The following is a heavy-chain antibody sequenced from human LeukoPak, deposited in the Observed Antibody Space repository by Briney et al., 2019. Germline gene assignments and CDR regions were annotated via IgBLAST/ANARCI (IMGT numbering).Heavy chain of an antibody. Sequence: GGSLRPSCVASGLDFSDSGMLWVRQAPGKGLEWLSSISSSSRYIYYAVSVKGRLTISRDNAENSLYLHMDSLRAEDTAVYYCAREFTAMAFDYWGQGALVTVSS. CDR3: AREFTAMAFDY. V-gene: IGHV3-21*01. CDR1: GLDFSDSG. D-gene: IGHD5-18*01. J-gene: IGHJ4*02. CDR2: ISSSSRYI.